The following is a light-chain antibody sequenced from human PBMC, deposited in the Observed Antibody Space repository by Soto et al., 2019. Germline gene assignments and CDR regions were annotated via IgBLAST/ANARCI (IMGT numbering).Light chain of an antibody. CDR1: SSNFGAGFE. Sequence: QSVLTQPPSVSGAPGQRVTISCTGSSSNFGAGFEVHWYQQLPGTAPKLLIYGSSNRPSGVPDRFSGSKSGTSASLAITGLQAEDEADYYCQSYDSSLSGYVFGTGTKLTVL. J-gene: IGLJ1*01. CDR2: GSS. CDR3: QSYDSSLSGYV. V-gene: IGLV1-40*01.